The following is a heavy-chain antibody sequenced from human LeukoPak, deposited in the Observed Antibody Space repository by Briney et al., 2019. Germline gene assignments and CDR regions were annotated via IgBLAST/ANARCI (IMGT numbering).Heavy chain of an antibody. Sequence: GGSLGLSCAASGFTFSSYAMHWVRQAPGKGLEWVAVISYDGSNKYYADSVKGRFTISRDNSKNTLYLQMNSLRAEDTAVYYCVCSWEAFDIWGQGTMVTVSS. CDR3: VCSWEAFDI. V-gene: IGHV3-30*04. CDR1: GFTFSSYA. J-gene: IGHJ3*02. CDR2: ISYDGSNK. D-gene: IGHD6-13*01.